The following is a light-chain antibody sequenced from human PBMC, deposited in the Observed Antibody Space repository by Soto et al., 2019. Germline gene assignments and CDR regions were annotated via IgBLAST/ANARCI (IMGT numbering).Light chain of an antibody. CDR3: HHYGGSPPFT. Sequence: EVVLTQSPGTLSLSPGERATLSCRASQIVSNNYLAWYQQRPGQAPRLLIYATFNRAPGIPDRFSGSGSGTDFTLSINRLEDGDFAVYYCHHYGGSPPFTFGQGTKLEI. V-gene: IGKV3-20*01. CDR1: QIVSNNY. CDR2: ATF. J-gene: IGKJ2*01.